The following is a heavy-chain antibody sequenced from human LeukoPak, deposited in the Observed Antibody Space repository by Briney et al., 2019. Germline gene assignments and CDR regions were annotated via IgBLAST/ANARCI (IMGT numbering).Heavy chain of an antibody. J-gene: IGHJ3*02. V-gene: IGHV4-38-2*02. Sequence: SETLSLTCTVSGYSISSGYYWGWIRQPPGKGLEWIGNIYHTGSTYYNVSLHSRVTISLDTSNNQFSLKLNSVIAADTAVYYCARLSVSLNAFDMWGQGTMVTVSS. CDR1: GYSISSGYY. CDR2: IYHTGST. CDR3: ARLSVSLNAFDM.